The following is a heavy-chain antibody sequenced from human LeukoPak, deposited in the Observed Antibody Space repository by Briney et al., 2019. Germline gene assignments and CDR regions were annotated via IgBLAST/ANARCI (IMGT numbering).Heavy chain of an antibody. CDR3: ARGGLRSYGAHFDY. D-gene: IGHD4-17*01. J-gene: IGHJ4*02. V-gene: IGHV1-8*01. CDR2: MNPNSGNT. CDR1: GFTFTTYD. Sequence: VASVKVSCKASGFTFTTYDINWVRQATGQGLEWMGWMNPNSGNTGYAQKFRGRVTMTRNTSISTAYMELSSLRSEDTAVYYCARGGLRSYGAHFDYWGQGTLVTVSS.